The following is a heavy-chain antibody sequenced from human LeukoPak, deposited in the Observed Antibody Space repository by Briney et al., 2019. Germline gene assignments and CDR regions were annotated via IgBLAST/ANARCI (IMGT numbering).Heavy chain of an antibody. Sequence: GGSLRLSCAASKFTFSDYSMSWVRQAPGKGLEWVGRIGGKTDGGTIDYAAPVKGRFTISRDVSKNTLYMQMNSLKTEDTGVYFCITEKYWGQGTLVTVSS. CDR1: KFTFSDYS. CDR2: IGGKTDGGTI. J-gene: IGHJ4*02. V-gene: IGHV3-15*04. CDR3: ITEKY.